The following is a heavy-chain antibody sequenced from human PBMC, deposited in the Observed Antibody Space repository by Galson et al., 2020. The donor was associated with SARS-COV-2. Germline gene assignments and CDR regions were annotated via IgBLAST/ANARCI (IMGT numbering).Heavy chain of an antibody. Sequence: GESLKISCAASGFTFSSYEMNWVRQAPGKGLEWVSYISSSGSTIYYADSVKGRFTISRDNAKNSLYLQMNSLRAEDTAVYYCAREGEQLEEYYYMDVWGKGTTVTVSS. J-gene: IGHJ6*03. D-gene: IGHD6-6*01. CDR1: GFTFSSYE. V-gene: IGHV3-48*03. CDR2: ISSSGSTI. CDR3: AREGEQLEEYYYMDV.